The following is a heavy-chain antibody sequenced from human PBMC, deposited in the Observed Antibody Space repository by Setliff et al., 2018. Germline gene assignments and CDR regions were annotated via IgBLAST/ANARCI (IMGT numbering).Heavy chain of an antibody. CDR1: GFTFGAYT. J-gene: IGHJ4*02. CDR2: VDQGANT. D-gene: IGHD2-8*01. V-gene: IGHV3-23*01. Sequence: GGSLRLSCVASGFTFGAYTLTWVRQAPGKGLEFVSDVDQGANTYYGDSVKGRFTITRDNSQNTVYLQMTNLRVEDTAIYYCAKDRVPDGKWDFDSSGPGILVTVSS. CDR3: AKDRVPDGKWDFDS.